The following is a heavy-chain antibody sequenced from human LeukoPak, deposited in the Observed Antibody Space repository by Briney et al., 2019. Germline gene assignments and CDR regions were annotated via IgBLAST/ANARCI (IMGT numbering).Heavy chain of an antibody. J-gene: IGHJ4*02. CDR2: IYTSEST. Sequence: SQTLSLTCTVSGGSISSGSYYWSWIRQPAGKGLEWIGRIYTSESTNYNPSLKSRVTISVDTSKNQFSLKLSSVTAADTAVYYCARETSLSIGGSFDFDYWGQGTLVTVSS. D-gene: IGHD6-6*01. CDR1: GGSISSGSYY. CDR3: ARETSLSIGGSFDFDY. V-gene: IGHV4-61*02.